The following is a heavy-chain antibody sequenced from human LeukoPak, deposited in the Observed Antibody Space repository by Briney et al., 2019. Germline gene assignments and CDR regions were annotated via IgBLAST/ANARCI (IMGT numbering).Heavy chain of an antibody. CDR2: ISSSGSTI. J-gene: IGHJ2*01. CDR3: AGSDTIGYLPREWDYWYFDL. Sequence: GGSLRLSCAASGFTFSSYEMNWVRQAPGKGLEWVSYISSSGSTIYYADSVKGRFTISRDNAKNSLYLQMNSLRAEDTAVYYCAGSDTIGYLPREWDYWYFDLWGRGTLVTVS. D-gene: IGHD3-22*01. CDR1: GFTFSSYE. V-gene: IGHV3-48*03.